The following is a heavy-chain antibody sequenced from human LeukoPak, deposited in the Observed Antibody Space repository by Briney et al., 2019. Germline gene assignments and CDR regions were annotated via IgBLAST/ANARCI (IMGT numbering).Heavy chain of an antibody. V-gene: IGHV3-7*01. CDR3: ERGTYSSSWAFKWFDP. J-gene: IGHJ5*02. D-gene: IGHD6-13*01. Sequence: GGSLRLSCAASGFTFSSYWMSWVRQAPGKGLEWVANIKQGGSEKYYVDSMKRRSTISRDNAKNSRYLQMNSLRAEDTAVYYCERGTYSSSWAFKWFDPWGQGTLVTVSS. CDR2: IKQGGSEK. CDR1: GFTFSSYW.